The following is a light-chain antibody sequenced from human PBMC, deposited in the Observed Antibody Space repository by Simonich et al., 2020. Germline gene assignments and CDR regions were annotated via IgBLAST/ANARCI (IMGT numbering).Light chain of an antibody. V-gene: IGLV3-19*01. Sequence: SSELTQDPAVSVALGQTVRITCQGDSLRSYYASWNQQKPGQAPVLVIYGKNNRPSGIPDRFSGSSSGNTASLTITGAQAEDEADYYCNSRDSSSNSVVFGGGTKLTVL. CDR1: SLRSYY. CDR2: GKN. J-gene: IGLJ2*01. CDR3: NSRDSSSNSVV.